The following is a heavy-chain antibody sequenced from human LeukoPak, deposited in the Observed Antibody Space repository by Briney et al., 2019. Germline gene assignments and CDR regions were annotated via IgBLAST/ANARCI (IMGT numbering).Heavy chain of an antibody. V-gene: IGHV3-53*01. D-gene: IGHD5-12*01. CDR2: IYSGGST. J-gene: IGHJ6*03. CDR3: ARGKGYDFLSSYYYMDV. Sequence: GGSLRLSCAASGFTVSSNYMSWVRQAPGKGLEWVSVIYSGGSTYYADSVKGRFTISRDNAKNSLYLQMNSLRAEDTALYYCARGKGYDFLSSYYYMDVWGKGTTVTVSS. CDR1: GFTVSSNY.